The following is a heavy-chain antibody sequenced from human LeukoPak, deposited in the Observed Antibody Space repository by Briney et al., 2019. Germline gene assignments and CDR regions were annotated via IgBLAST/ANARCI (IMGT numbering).Heavy chain of an antibody. Sequence: PGGSLRLYCAASGFTFSSYSMNWVRQAPGKGLEWVSSISSSSSYIYYADSVKGRFTISRDNAKNSLYLQMNSLRAEDTAVYYCARGLGYCTNGVCPYFDYWGQGTLVTVSS. CDR1: GFTFSSYS. J-gene: IGHJ4*02. V-gene: IGHV3-21*01. D-gene: IGHD2-8*01. CDR2: ISSSSSYI. CDR3: ARGLGYCTNGVCPYFDY.